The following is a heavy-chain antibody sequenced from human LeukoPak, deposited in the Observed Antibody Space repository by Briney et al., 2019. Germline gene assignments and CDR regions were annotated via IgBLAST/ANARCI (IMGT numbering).Heavy chain of an antibody. CDR3: AGAPPTACFTTICAGSDY. Sequence: GGSLRLSCAASGFTFSTYRMNWVRQAPGKGLEWVSYISGSSETIYYADSVKGRFTISRDNAKNSLYLQMNSLRDEDTAVYYCAGAPPTACFTTICAGSDYWGQGTLVTVSS. CDR1: GFTFSTYR. V-gene: IGHV3-48*02. D-gene: IGHD3-10*02. J-gene: IGHJ4*02. CDR2: ISGSSETI.